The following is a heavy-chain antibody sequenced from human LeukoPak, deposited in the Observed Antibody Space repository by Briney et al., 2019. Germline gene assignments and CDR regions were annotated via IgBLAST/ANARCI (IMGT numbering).Heavy chain of an antibody. CDR3: ARGKAIGCYDFWSGSNNWFDP. Sequence: SETLSLTCAVYGGSFSGYYWSWIRQPPGKGLEWIGEINHSGSTNYNPSLKSRVTISVDTSKNQFSLKLSSVTAADTAVYYCARGKAIGCYDFWSGSNNWFDPWGQGTLVTVSS. V-gene: IGHV4-34*01. J-gene: IGHJ5*02. CDR2: INHSGST. CDR1: GGSFSGYY. D-gene: IGHD3-3*01.